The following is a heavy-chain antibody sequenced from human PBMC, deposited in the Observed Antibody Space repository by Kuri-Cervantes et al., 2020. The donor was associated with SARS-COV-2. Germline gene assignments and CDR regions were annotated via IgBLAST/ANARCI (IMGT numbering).Heavy chain of an antibody. CDR1: GFTFSSYG. CDR2: ISYDGSNK. Sequence: GESLKISCAASGFTFSSYGMHWVRQAPGKGLEWVAVISYDGSNKYSADSVKGRFTISRDNSKNTLYLQMNSLRAEDTAVYYCAREVTTSIDYWGQGTLVTVSS. D-gene: IGHD4-11*01. V-gene: IGHV3-30*19. CDR3: AREVTTSIDY. J-gene: IGHJ4*02.